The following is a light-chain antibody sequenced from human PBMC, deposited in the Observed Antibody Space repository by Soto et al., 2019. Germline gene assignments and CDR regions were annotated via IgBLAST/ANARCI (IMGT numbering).Light chain of an antibody. J-gene: IGKJ4*01. V-gene: IGKV3-15*01. CDR1: QSVNSD. CDR3: QQYKTWPPLT. CDR2: GVS. Sequence: EIVMTQSPATLSVSPGERATLSCRASQSVNSDLAWYQQKPGQAPKLLIYGVSSRATGIPARFSGSGSGTEFTLTISSLQSEDFAVYYCQQYKTWPPLTFGGGTKVEIK.